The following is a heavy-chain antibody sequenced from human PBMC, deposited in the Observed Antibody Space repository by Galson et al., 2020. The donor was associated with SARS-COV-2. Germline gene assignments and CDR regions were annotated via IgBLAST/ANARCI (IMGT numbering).Heavy chain of an antibody. D-gene: IGHD5-18*01. Sequence: SETLSLTCAVYGGSFSGYYWSWIRQPPGKGLEWIGEINHSGSTNYNPSLKSRVTISVDTSKNQFSLKLSSVTAADTAVYYCARGLDTAMASANVDYWGQGTLVTVSS. V-gene: IGHV4-34*01. CDR1: GGSFSGYY. CDR2: INHSGST. CDR3: ARGLDTAMASANVDY. J-gene: IGHJ4*02.